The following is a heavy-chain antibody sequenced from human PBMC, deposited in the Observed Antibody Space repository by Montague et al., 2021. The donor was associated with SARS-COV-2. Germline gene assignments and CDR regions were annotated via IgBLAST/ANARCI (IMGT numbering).Heavy chain of an antibody. CDR1: GGSITNYY. D-gene: IGHD4-23*01. CDR2: IYSSGIT. V-gene: IGHV4-4*07. CDR3: ARDPSPLPDEYNGNSVWDAFDM. Sequence: SETLSLTCSVSGGSITNYYWSWIRQPAGKGLEWIGRIYSSGITKYNPSLKSRVTMSVDTSKNQFSLKLSSVTAADTAVYYCARDPSPLPDEYNGNSVWDAFDMWGHGTMVTVSS. J-gene: IGHJ3*02.